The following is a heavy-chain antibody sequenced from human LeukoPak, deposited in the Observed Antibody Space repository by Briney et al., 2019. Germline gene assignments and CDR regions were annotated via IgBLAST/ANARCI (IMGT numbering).Heavy chain of an antibody. V-gene: IGHV3-21*01. J-gene: IGHJ5*02. D-gene: IGHD3-9*01. CDR2: ISSSSSYI. Sequence: GGSLRLSCAASGFTFSSYSMNWVRQAPGKGLERVSSISSSSSYIYYADSVKGRFTISRDNAKNSLYLQMNSLRAEDTAVYYCARAYYDILTGYVFDPWGQGTLVTVSS. CDR1: GFTFSSYS. CDR3: ARAYYDILTGYVFDP.